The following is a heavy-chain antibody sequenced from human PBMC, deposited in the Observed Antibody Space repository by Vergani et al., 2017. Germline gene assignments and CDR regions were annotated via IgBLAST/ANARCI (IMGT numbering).Heavy chain of an antibody. CDR3: AREYGTTRRMPKYNWFDP. V-gene: IGHV4-34*01. D-gene: IGHD4-17*01. CDR1: GGSFSGYY. Sequence: QVQLQQWGAGLLKPSETLSLTCAVYGGSFSGYYWSWIRQPPGKGLEWIGEINHSGSTNYNPSLKSRVTISVDTSKNQFSLKLSSVTAADTAVYYCAREYGTTRRMPKYNWFDPWGQGTLVTVSS. J-gene: IGHJ5*02. CDR2: INHSGST.